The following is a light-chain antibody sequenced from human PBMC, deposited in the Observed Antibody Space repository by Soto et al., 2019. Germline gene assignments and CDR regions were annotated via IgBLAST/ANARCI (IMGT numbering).Light chain of an antibody. CDR3: LHHYSYPRT. V-gene: IGKV1-6*01. CDR2: TAS. Sequence: SQMTQSQSYQSASVGCRLIISCRASQAIRNDLGWYQQNTGKAPKLMIYTASTLQSGVPSRFSGSGSGADFTLTIRSLQTEDSATYYCLHHYSYPRTFGQGTTVDIK. CDR1: QAIRND. J-gene: IGKJ1*01.